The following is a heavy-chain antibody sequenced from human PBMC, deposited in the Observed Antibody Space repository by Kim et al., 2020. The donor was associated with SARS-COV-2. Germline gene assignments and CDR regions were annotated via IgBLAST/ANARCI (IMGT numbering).Heavy chain of an antibody. J-gene: IGHJ2*01. CDR1: GFPFNTYN. CDR3: ATDEAHYYGSGSYWYFDL. V-gene: IGHV3-21*01. D-gene: IGHD3-10*01. CDR2: ISSTSRYI. Sequence: GGSLRLSCAASGFPFNTYNMNWVRQAPGKGLEWVSSISSTSRYIYYADSVKGRFTISRDNAKNSLHLQMNSLGVEDTAVYYCATDEAHYYGSGSYWYFDLWGRGTLVTASS.